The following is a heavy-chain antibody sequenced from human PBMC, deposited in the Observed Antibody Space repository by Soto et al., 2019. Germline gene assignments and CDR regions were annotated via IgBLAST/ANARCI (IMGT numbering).Heavy chain of an antibody. CDR1: GYTFTGYY. CDR2: INPNSGGT. J-gene: IGHJ6*02. V-gene: IGHV1-2*04. D-gene: IGHD6-19*01. Sequence: ASVKVSCKASGYTFTGYYMHWVRPAPGQGLEWMGWINPNSGGTNYAQKFQGWVTMTRDTSISTAYMELSRLRSDDTAVYYCARDTGRREQGQWLVSVYYGMDVWGQGTTVTVSS. CDR3: ARDTGRREQGQWLVSVYYGMDV.